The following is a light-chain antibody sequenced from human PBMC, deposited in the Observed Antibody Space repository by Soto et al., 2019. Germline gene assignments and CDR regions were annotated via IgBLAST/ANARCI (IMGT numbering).Light chain of an antibody. CDR3: QQYARSIT. CDR1: QSISSNY. CDR2: DAS. J-gene: IGKJ5*01. V-gene: IGKV3-20*01. Sequence: EIVLTQSPGTPSLSPGERATLSCRASQSISSNYVAWYQQKPGQAPRLLIYDASTRATGIPNRYSGSGSGTDFTLTISSLEPEDFAVYYCQQYARSITFGQGTRLEIK.